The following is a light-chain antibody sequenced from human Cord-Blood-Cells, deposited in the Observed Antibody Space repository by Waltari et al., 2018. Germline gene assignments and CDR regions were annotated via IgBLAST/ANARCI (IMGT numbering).Light chain of an antibody. CDR1: QRVSSN. J-gene: IGKJ2*03. CDR2: GAS. V-gene: IGKV3-15*01. CDR3: QQYNNWPPYS. Sequence: TLSVSPGERATLSCRASQRVSSNLAWYQQKPGQAPRVLIYGASTRATGIPARFSGSGSGTEFTLTISSLQSEDFAVYYCQQYNNWPPYSFGQGTKLEIK.